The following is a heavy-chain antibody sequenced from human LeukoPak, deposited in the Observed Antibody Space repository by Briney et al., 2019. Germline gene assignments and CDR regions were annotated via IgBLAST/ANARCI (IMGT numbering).Heavy chain of an antibody. J-gene: IGHJ4*02. CDR1: GLPFSDFY. Sequence: PGGSLRLSCVVAGLPFSDFYMNWIRQVPGKGLEWISYISSSSSYTDYAESVKGRFTISRDNAKSALYLQMNDLRVEDTAVYYCAAGTAADYWGQGTLVIVSS. V-gene: IGHV3-11*03. CDR3: AAGTAADY. D-gene: IGHD6-25*01. CDR2: ISSSSSYT.